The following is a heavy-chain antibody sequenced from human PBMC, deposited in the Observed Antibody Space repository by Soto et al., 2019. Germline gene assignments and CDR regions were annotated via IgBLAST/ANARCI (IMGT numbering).Heavy chain of an antibody. CDR1: GGSISSGDYY. V-gene: IGHV4-30-4*01. CDR2: IYYSGST. CDR3: ARDYGGEGIFFDY. D-gene: IGHD4-17*01. J-gene: IGHJ4*02. Sequence: SETLSLTCTVSGGSISSGDYYWSWIRQPPGKGLEWIGYIYYSGSTYYNPSLKSRVTISVDTSKNQFSLKLSSVTAADTAVYYCARDYGGEGIFFDYWGQGTLVTGSS.